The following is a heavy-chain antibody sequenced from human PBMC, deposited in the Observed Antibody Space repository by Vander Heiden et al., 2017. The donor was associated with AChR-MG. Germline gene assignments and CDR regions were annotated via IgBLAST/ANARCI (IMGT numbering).Heavy chain of an antibody. CDR1: GYFFTSFD. D-gene: IGHD2-2*01. V-gene: IGHV1-8*01. Sequence: QVQPVPSGAEVSRSGASVKVSCKASGYFFTSFDTHRVRPATGQGLEYMGRMNPKRGDTAYAQNFQGRISRNMNTSIGTAYMELSGLTSEDTAVYYCARAGQCSANSCYAFKLLGLNSYFYMDVWGRGTTVTVSS. CDR3: ARAGQCSANSCYAFKLLGLNSYFYMDV. J-gene: IGHJ6*03. CDR2: MNPKRGDT.